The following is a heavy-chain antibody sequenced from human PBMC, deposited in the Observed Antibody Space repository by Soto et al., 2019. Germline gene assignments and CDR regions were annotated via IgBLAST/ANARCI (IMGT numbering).Heavy chain of an antibody. CDR3: ASRGGTIAARPVLHYYYYGMDV. CDR1: GYSFTSYW. J-gene: IGHJ6*02. Sequence: PGESLKISCKGSGYSFTSYWISWVRQMPGKGLEWMGRIDPSDSYTNYSPSFQGHVTISADKSISTAYLQWSSLKASDTALYYCASRGGTIAARPVLHYYYYGMDVWGQGTTVTV. D-gene: IGHD6-6*01. CDR2: IDPSDSYT. V-gene: IGHV5-10-1*01.